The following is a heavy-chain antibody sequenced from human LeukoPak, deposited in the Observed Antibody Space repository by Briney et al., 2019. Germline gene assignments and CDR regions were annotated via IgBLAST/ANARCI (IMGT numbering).Heavy chain of an antibody. J-gene: IGHJ5*02. V-gene: IGHV4-38-2*02. D-gene: IGHD6-13*01. CDR1: DYSISSGYY. Sequence: PSETLSLTCTVSDYSISSGYYWSWIRQPPGKGLEWIGSIYYSGSTYYNPSLKSRVTISVDTSKNQFSLKLSSVTAADTAVYYCARAYSSSWYFNWFDPWGQGTLVTVSS. CDR3: ARAYSSSWYFNWFDP. CDR2: IYYSGST.